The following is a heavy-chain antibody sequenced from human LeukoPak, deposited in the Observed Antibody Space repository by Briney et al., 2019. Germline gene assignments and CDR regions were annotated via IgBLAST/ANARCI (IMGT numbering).Heavy chain of an antibody. V-gene: IGHV3-23*01. J-gene: IGHJ4*02. Sequence: GGSLRLSCAASGLTVSTNYMTWVRQAPGRGLEWVSAISGSGGSTYYADSVKGRFTISRDNSKNTLYLQMNSLRAEDTAVYYCAKGLPPRYCSSTSCYEGKYYFDYWGQGTLVTVSS. CDR1: GLTVSTNY. CDR2: ISGSGGST. D-gene: IGHD2-2*01. CDR3: AKGLPPRYCSSTSCYEGKYYFDY.